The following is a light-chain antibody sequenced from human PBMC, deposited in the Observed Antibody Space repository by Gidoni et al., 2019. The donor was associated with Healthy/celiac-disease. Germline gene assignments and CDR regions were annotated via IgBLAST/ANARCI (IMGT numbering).Light chain of an antibody. J-gene: IGKJ4*01. Sequence: DIVMTQSPATLSVSPGERATLSCRASQSVSSNLAWYQQKPGQAPRLLSYGASTRATGIPARFSGSGSGTEFTLTISSLQSEDFAVYYCQQYNNWPPNLTFGGGTKVEIK. V-gene: IGKV3D-15*01. CDR1: QSVSSN. CDR2: GAS. CDR3: QQYNNWPPNLT.